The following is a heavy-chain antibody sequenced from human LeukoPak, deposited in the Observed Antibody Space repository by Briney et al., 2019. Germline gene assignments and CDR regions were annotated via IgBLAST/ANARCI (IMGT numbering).Heavy chain of an antibody. V-gene: IGHV3-74*01. CDR3: AREGYSGYDGFDY. D-gene: IGHD5-12*01. CDR2: INSDGSST. Sequence: GRSLRLSCASSGFTFSSYWMHWVRQAPGKGLVWVSRINSDGSSTSYADSVKGRFTISRDNAKNTLYLQMNSLRAEDTAVYYCAREGYSGYDGFDYWGQGTLATVSS. J-gene: IGHJ4*02. CDR1: GFTFSSYW.